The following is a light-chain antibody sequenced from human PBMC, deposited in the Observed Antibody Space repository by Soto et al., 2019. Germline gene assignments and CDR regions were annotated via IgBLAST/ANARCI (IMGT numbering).Light chain of an antibody. CDR1: SSDVGGYNY. CDR3: SSYTSSSTYV. Sequence: LTQPASVPGSLGQSITISCTGTSSDVGGYNYVSWYQQHPGKAPKLMIYDVSNRPSGVSNRFSGSKSGNTASLTISGLQAEDEADYYCSSYTSSSTYVFGTGTKVTVL. CDR2: DVS. V-gene: IGLV2-14*01. J-gene: IGLJ1*01.